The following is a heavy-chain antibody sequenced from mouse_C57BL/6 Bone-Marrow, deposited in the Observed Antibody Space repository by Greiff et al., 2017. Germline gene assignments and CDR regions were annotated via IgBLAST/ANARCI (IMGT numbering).Heavy chain of an antibody. Sequence: VQLQQSGAELVKPGASVKLSCTASGFNIKDYYMHWVKQRTEQGLEWIGRIDPEDGETKYAPKFQGQATITADTSSNTAYLQLSSLTAEDTAVYYCARWLYGSSYDAWFAYWGQGTLVTVSA. J-gene: IGHJ3*01. D-gene: IGHD1-1*01. CDR3: ARWLYGSSYDAWFAY. V-gene: IGHV14-2*01. CDR2: IDPEDGET. CDR1: GFNIKDYY.